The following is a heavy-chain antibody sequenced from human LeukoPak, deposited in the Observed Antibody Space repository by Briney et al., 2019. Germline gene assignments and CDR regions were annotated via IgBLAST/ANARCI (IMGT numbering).Heavy chain of an antibody. Sequence: EGSLRLSCAASGFTFSSYEMNWVRQAPGKGLEWVSYISSSGSTIYYADSVKGRFTISRDNAKNSLYLQMNSLRAEDTAVYYCARGTGWSDPYFDYWGQGTLVTVSS. CDR2: ISSSGSTI. D-gene: IGHD6-19*01. V-gene: IGHV3-48*03. CDR1: GFTFSSYE. J-gene: IGHJ4*02. CDR3: ARGTGWSDPYFDY.